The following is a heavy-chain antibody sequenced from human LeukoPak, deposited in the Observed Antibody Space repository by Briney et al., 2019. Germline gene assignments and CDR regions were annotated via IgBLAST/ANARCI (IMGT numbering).Heavy chain of an antibody. Sequence: GGSLRLSCAASGSTLSDSAMHWVRQAPGGGLEWVAVISYDGSNEYYVDSVKGRFTISRDNSKNTLHLQMNSLRDEDTAVYYCAHDRRGFCSSVTCYAGAFDSWGQGTMVTVSS. CDR3: AHDRRGFCSSVTCYAGAFDS. V-gene: IGHV3-30*04. D-gene: IGHD2-2*01. J-gene: IGHJ3*01. CDR2: ISYDGSNE. CDR1: GSTLSDSA.